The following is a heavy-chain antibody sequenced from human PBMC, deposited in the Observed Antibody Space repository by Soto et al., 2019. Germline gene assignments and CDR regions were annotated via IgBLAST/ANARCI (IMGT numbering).Heavy chain of an antibody. J-gene: IGHJ4*02. V-gene: IGHV3-23*01. Sequence: EVQLLESGGGLVQRGGSLRLSCAASGFPFSSYVMRWVRQAPGKGPEWVSGISGGGSNTFYADSVQGRFTISRDNAKNTLLLQMNSLGAEDTAVYYCGKDSNKYSSWLRGRYFDYWGQGTGVSVSS. CDR3: GKDSNKYSSWLRGRYFDY. CDR1: GFPFSSYV. D-gene: IGHD4-4*01. CDR2: ISGGGSNT.